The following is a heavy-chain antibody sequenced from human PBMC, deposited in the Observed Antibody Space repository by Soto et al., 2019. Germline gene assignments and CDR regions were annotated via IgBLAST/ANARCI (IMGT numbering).Heavy chain of an antibody. J-gene: IGHJ4*02. D-gene: IGHD1-26*01. CDR3: AKDTYIMVGGTHIDF. CDR1: GFTFDDYA. V-gene: IGHV3-9*01. Sequence: PGGSLRLSCVASGFTFDDYAVHWVRRAPAKGLEGVSGISWKGDSSGYADSVKGRFTIYRDNAKNSLFLQMNSLRADDTALYFCAKDTYIMVGGTHIDFWGRGTLVTVSS. CDR2: ISWKGDSS.